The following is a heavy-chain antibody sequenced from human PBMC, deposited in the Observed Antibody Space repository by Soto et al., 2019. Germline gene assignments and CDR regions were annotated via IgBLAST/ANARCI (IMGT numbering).Heavy chain of an antibody. D-gene: IGHD2-15*01. CDR1: GGTFSSYT. J-gene: IGHJ5*02. Sequence: GASVKVSCKASGGTFSSYTISWVRQAPGQGLEWMGRIIPILGIANYAQKFQGRVTITADKSTSTAYMELSSLRSEDTAVYYCARDCSGGSCYSDMFDPWGQGTLVTVSS. CDR3: ARDCSGGSCYSDMFDP. V-gene: IGHV1-69*04. CDR2: IIPILGIA.